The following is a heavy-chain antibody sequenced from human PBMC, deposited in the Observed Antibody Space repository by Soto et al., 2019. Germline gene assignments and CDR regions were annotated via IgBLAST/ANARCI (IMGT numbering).Heavy chain of an antibody. Sequence: LRLSCAASGFTFSSYGMHWVRQAPGKGLEWVAVISYDGSNKYYADSVKGRFTISRDNSKNTLYLQMNSLRAEDTAVYYCAKDLYYGSGSYCDYWGQGTLVTVSS. V-gene: IGHV3-30*18. CDR3: AKDLYYGSGSYCDY. CDR1: GFTFSSYG. D-gene: IGHD3-10*01. J-gene: IGHJ4*02. CDR2: ISYDGSNK.